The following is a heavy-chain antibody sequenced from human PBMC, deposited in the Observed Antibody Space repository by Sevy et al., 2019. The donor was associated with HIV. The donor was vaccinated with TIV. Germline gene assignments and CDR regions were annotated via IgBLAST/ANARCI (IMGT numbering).Heavy chain of an antibody. Sequence: ASVKVSCKASGGTFSSYAISWVRQAPGQGLEWMGVIIPIFGTANYAQKFQGRATITADESTSTAYMELTSLKSDDTAVYYCARGGGVGATTTPDSWGQGTLVTVSS. V-gene: IGHV1-69*13. CDR2: IIPIFGTA. J-gene: IGHJ4*02. D-gene: IGHD1-26*01. CDR3: ARGGGVGATTTPDS. CDR1: GGTFSSYA.